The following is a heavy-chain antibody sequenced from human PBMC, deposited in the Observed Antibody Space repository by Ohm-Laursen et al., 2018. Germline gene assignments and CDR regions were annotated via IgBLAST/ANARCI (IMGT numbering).Heavy chain of an antibody. D-gene: IGHD3-10*01. CDR1: GFTFSSYG. Sequence: SLRLSCAASGFTFSSYGMHWVRQAPGKGLEWVAVIWYDGSNKYYADSVKGRFTISRDNSKNTLYLQMNSLRAEDTAMYYCARAWSYYNNYFDYWGQGTLATVSS. V-gene: IGHV3-33*08. J-gene: IGHJ4*02. CDR3: ARAWSYYNNYFDY. CDR2: IWYDGSNK.